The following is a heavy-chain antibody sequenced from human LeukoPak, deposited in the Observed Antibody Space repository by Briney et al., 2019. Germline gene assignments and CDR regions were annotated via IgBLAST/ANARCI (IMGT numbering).Heavy chain of an antibody. CDR1: GFTFSSYW. CDR3: ARAQGYCSSTSCSSYYFDY. V-gene: IGHV3-7*01. D-gene: IGHD2-2*01. J-gene: IGHJ4*02. CDR2: IKQDGSEK. Sequence: PGASLRLSCAASGFTFSSYWMSWVRQAPGKGLEWVANIKQDGSEKYYVDSVKGRFTISRDNAKNSLYLQMNSLRAEDTAVYYCARAQGYCSSTSCSSYYFDYWGQGTLVTVSS.